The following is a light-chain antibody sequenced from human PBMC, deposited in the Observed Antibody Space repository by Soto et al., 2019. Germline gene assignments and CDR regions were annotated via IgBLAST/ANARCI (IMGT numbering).Light chain of an antibody. J-gene: IGKJ4*01. Sequence: DIQMTQSPSSLSASVGDRVTITCRASQSISGYLNWYQQKPGKAPKLLIYAASSLQSGVPSRFSGSGSGTDFTLTISSLQPEDFATYYCQQSYSTLPTFGGGTKVEIK. CDR2: AAS. CDR1: QSISGY. CDR3: QQSYSTLPT. V-gene: IGKV1-39*01.